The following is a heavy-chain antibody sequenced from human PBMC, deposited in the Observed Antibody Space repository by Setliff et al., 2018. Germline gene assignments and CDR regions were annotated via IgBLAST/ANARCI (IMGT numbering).Heavy chain of an antibody. D-gene: IGHD1-26*01. CDR3: TRDWGGVGATNAFDI. V-gene: IGHV3-74*01. CDR2: IHNDGTST. J-gene: IGHJ3*02. CDR1: GFTFSRYW. Sequence: GGSLRLSCVASGFTFSRYWMHWVRQAPGKGLVWVSHIHNDGTSTSFADSVKGRFTISRDNAKNTVYLEMNRLRAEDTAIYYCTRDWGGVGATNAFDIWGQGTMVTVSS.